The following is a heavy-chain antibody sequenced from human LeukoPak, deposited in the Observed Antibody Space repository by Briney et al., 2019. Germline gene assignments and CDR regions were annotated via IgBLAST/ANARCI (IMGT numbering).Heavy chain of an antibody. J-gene: IGHJ3*02. D-gene: IGHD3-22*01. Sequence: GGSLRLSCSASGFTFSSYSMNWVRQAPGKGLEWVSSISSSSSYIYYADSVKGRFTISRDNAKNSLYLQMNSLRAEDTAVYYCASPGGTHYYDSSGYGAFDIWGQGTMVTVSS. V-gene: IGHV3-21*01. CDR2: ISSSSSYI. CDR1: GFTFSSYS. CDR3: ASPGGTHYYDSSGYGAFDI.